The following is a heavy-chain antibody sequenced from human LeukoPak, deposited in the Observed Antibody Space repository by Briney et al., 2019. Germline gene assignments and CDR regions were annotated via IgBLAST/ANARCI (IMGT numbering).Heavy chain of an antibody. CDR1: GFTFSSYA. CDR2: ITGSDDAT. V-gene: IGHV3-23*01. CDR3: ATGPRVNSGYHPDY. Sequence: GGSLRLSCAASGFTFSSYAMTWVRQAPGKGLEWVPTITGSDDATYYAGSVKGRFTISRDYSRNTVYLQLNSLRAEDSAMYYCATGPRVNSGYHPDYWGQGTLVTVSS. J-gene: IGHJ4*02. D-gene: IGHD3-22*01.